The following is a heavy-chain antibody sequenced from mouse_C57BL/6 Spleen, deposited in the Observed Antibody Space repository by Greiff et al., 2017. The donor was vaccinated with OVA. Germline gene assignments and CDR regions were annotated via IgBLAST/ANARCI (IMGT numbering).Heavy chain of an antibody. J-gene: IGHJ2*01. V-gene: IGHV10-1*01. Sequence: GGGLVQPKGSLKLSCAASGFSFNTYAMNWVRQAPGKGLEWVARIRSKSNNYATYYADSVKDRFTISRDDSESMLYLQMNNLKAEDAAMYYCVRDPLFDYWGQGTTLTVSS. CDR1: GFSFNTYA. CDR3: VRDPLFDY. CDR2: IRSKSNNYAT.